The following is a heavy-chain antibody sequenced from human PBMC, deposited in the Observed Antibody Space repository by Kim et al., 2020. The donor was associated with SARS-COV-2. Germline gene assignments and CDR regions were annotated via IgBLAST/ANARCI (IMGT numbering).Heavy chain of an antibody. Sequence: ASVKVSCKASGYTFTNYYMHWVRQAPGHGLEWMGIINPGSGSTNYAQKFQGRVTMTRDTSTSTVYMELSSLRSEDTAVYYCARAVRSYLFDCWGQGTLVTVSS. CDR1: GYTFTNYY. J-gene: IGHJ4*02. V-gene: IGHV1-46*03. D-gene: IGHD3-10*01. CDR2: INPGSGST. CDR3: ARAVRSYLFDC.